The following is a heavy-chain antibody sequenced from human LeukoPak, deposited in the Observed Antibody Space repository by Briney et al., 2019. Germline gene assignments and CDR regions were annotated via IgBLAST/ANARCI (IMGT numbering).Heavy chain of an antibody. CDR2: ISSSSSYI. CDR3: AIAVAGGSPIFDY. V-gene: IGHV3-21*01. J-gene: IGHJ4*02. D-gene: IGHD6-19*01. CDR1: GFTFSSYS. Sequence: GGSLRLSCAASGFTFSSYSMNWVRQAPGKGLEWVSSISSSSSYIYYAGSVKGRFTISRDNAKNSLYLQMNSLRAEDTAVYYCAIAVAGGSPIFDYWGQGTLVTVSS.